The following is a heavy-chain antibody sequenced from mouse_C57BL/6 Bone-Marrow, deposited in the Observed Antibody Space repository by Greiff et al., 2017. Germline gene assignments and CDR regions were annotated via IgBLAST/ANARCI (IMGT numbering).Heavy chain of an antibody. V-gene: IGHV5-9*01. Sequence: EVKLMESGGGLVKPGGSLKLSCAASGFTFSSYTMSWVRQTPEKRLEWVATISGGGGNTYYPDSVKGRFTISRDNAKNTLYLQMSSMRYEDTALYYCARQPLYYAMDYWGQGTSVTVSS. CDR2: ISGGGGNT. CDR3: ARQPLYYAMDY. J-gene: IGHJ4*01. CDR1: GFTFSSYT.